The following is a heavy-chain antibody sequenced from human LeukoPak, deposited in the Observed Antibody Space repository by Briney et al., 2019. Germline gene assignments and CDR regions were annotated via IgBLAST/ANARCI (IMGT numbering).Heavy chain of an antibody. D-gene: IGHD3-10*01. Sequence: SGPALVKPTQTLTLTCIFSGFSLSTSGVAVAWIRQPPGKALEWLALIYWDDDKRYSPSLKSRLTITKDTSKNHVVLTMTNMDPVDTATYDCARSYYYSSGTYYNDYWGQGTQVTVSS. J-gene: IGHJ4*02. V-gene: IGHV2-5*02. CDR1: GFSLSTSGVA. CDR3: ARSYYYSSGTYYNDY. CDR2: IYWDDDK.